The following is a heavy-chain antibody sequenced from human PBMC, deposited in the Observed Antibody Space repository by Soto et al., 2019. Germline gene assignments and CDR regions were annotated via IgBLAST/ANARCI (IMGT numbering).Heavy chain of an antibody. D-gene: IGHD3-3*01. V-gene: IGHV1-18*01. J-gene: IGHJ5*02. CDR3: ARDPREFWTSYWFDP. CDR2: ISAYDGKT. CDR1: GYTFNTYG. Sequence: ASVKVSCKTSGYTFNTYGINWVRQAPGQGLELMGWISAYDGKTTYAEKFQGRVTLTTDTSTSTAYMELRSLRSDDTAIYYCARDPREFWTSYWFDPWGQGTPVTVS.